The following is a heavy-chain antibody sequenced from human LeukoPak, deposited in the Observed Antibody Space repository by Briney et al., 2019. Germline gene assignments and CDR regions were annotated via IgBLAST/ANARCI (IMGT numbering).Heavy chain of an antibody. CDR1: GYTFTSYA. CDR2: INTNTGNP. Sequence: ASVKVSCKASGYTFTSYAMNWVRQAPGQELEWMGWINTNTGNPTYAQGFTGRFVFSLDTSVSTAYLQISSLKAEDTDVYYCARDRAPGGNWGSKRGHAFDIWGQGTMVTVSS. CDR3: ARDRAPGGNWGSKRGHAFDI. D-gene: IGHD4-23*01. V-gene: IGHV7-4-1*02. J-gene: IGHJ3*02.